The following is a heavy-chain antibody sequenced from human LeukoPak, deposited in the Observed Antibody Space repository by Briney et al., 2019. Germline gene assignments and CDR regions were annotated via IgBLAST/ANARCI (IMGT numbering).Heavy chain of an antibody. CDR1: GFIFDNYA. Sequence: GGSLRLSCVASGFIFDNYALSWVRQAPGKGLEWVSGISGSADNTYYADSVKGRFTISRDNSKNTLYLQMNSLRAEDTAVYYCARDRFDWDAFDIWGQGTMVTVSS. J-gene: IGHJ3*02. CDR2: ISGSADNT. D-gene: IGHD3-9*01. CDR3: ARDRFDWDAFDI. V-gene: IGHV3-23*01.